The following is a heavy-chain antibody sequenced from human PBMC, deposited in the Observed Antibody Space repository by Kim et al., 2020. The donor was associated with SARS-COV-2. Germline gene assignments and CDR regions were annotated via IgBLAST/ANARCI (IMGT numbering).Heavy chain of an antibody. V-gene: IGHV4-61*01. CDR2: IYYSRSA. Sequence: SETLSLTCTVSSGSLISDNYHWNWVRQSPGKGLEWIGEIYYSRSANYSPSLKSRVTISVDTSKNQFSLKLNSVTAADTAVYYCASLIGGAGGTGSWGQGTLVTVSS. D-gene: IGHD1-26*01. CDR3: ASLIGGAGGTGS. CDR1: SGSLISDNYH. J-gene: IGHJ5*02.